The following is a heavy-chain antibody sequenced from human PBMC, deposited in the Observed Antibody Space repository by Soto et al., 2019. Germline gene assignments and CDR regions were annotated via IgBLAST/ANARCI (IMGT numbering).Heavy chain of an antibody. CDR1: GLTFTRYS. J-gene: IGHJ4*02. Sequence: GGSLRLSCAASGLTFTRYSMNWVRQAPGKGLEWVSSISSTTNYIYYADSMKGRFTVSRDNAKNSVYLEMNSLSAEDTAVYYCARESEDLTSNFDYWGQGTLVTVSS. V-gene: IGHV3-21*01. CDR3: ARESEDLTSNFDY. CDR2: ISSTTNYI.